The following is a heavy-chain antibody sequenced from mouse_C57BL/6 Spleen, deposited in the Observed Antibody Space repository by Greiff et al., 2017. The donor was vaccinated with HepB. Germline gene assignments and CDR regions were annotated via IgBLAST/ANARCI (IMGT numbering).Heavy chain of an antibody. CDR1: GYTFTSYW. CDR3: ARGWDGYYDY. CDR2: IDPSDSYT. V-gene: IGHV1-69*01. D-gene: IGHD2-3*01. J-gene: IGHJ2*01. Sequence: VQLQQSGAELVMPGASVKLSCKASGYTFTSYWMHWVKQRPGQGLEWIGEIDPSDSYTNYNQKFKGKSTLTVDKSSSTAYMQLSSLTSEDSAVYYCARGWDGYYDYWGQGTTLTVSS.